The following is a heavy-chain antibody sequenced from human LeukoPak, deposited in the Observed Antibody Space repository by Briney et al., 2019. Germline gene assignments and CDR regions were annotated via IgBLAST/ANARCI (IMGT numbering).Heavy chain of an antibody. Sequence: SGPTLVNPTQTLTLTCTFSGFPLSTSGVGVGWIRQPPGKALEWLALTYWDDDKRYSPSLKSRLTITKDTSKNQVVLTMTNMDPVDTATYYCALHSEVGVVNDYWGQGTLVTVSS. CDR2: TYWDDDK. V-gene: IGHV2-5*02. CDR3: ALHSEVGVVNDY. CDR1: GFPLSTSGVG. J-gene: IGHJ4*02. D-gene: IGHD3-3*01.